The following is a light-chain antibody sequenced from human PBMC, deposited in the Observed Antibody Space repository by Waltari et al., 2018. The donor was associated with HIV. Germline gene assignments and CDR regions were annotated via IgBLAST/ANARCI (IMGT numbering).Light chain of an antibody. Sequence: QSVLPHPPSASGTPGQTLTISSSGSSSNISRTHLPWYQQHPETAPKLLIYSNNQLPSGVPDRFAGSKSGTSASLAISGLQSEDEADYYCAAWDGSLNGHVVFGGGTKLTVL. CDR2: SNN. CDR3: AAWDGSLNGHVV. CDR1: SSNISRTH. J-gene: IGLJ2*01. V-gene: IGLV1-44*01.